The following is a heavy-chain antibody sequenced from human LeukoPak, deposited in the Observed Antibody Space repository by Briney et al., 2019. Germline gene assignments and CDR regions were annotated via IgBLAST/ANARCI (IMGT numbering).Heavy chain of an antibody. CDR1: GSTFSSYG. J-gene: IGHJ4*02. D-gene: IGHD6-13*01. V-gene: IGHV3-30*18. CDR2: ISYDGSNK. Sequence: PGRSLRLSCAASGSTFSSYGMHWVRQAPGKGLEWVAVISYDGSNKYYADSVKGRFTISRDNSKNTLYLQMNSLRAEDTAVYYCAKDSKSGAAAIDYWGQGTLVTVSS. CDR3: AKDSKSGAAAIDY.